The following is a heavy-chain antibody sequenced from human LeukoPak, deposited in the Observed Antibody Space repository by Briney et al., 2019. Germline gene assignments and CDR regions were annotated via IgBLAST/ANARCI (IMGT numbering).Heavy chain of an antibody. CDR3: ARQYDGYNYLDY. CDR2: IYYSGST. Sequence: PSETLSLTCTVSGVSISSSSSYWGWLRQPPGKGLEWIGRIYYSGSTYYNPSLKSRVTISVDTSKNQFSLKLSSVTAADTAVYYCARQYDGYNYLDYWGQGTLVTVSS. CDR1: GVSISSSSSY. D-gene: IGHD5-24*01. V-gene: IGHV4-39*01. J-gene: IGHJ4*02.